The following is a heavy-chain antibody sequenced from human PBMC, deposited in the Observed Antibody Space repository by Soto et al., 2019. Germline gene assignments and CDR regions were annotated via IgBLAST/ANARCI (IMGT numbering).Heavy chain of an antibody. J-gene: IGHJ4*02. CDR3: AAAATWNFHFPY. Sequence: QAQLVESGGGVVQPGTSLRLSCAASGFTISTHGMHWVRQAPGKGLEWLANIWYDGSNKFYAEYVKGRFSISKHNSRNTLYLQMSSLRAEDTAVYYCAAAATWNFHFPYWGQGTQVTVSS. V-gene: IGHV3-33*03. CDR2: IWYDGSNK. CDR1: GFTISTHG. D-gene: IGHD1-7*01.